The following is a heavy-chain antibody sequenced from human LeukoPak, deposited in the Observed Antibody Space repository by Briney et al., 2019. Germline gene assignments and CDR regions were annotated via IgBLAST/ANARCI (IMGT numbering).Heavy chain of an antibody. V-gene: IGHV3-21*04. CDR1: GLTFSTYR. J-gene: IGHJ3*01. CDR2: ISSSSSYI. D-gene: IGHD5-24*01. CDR3: AKDIQLST. Sequence: GGSLRLSCAASGLTFSTYRMNWVRQAPGKGLEWVSSISSSSSYIYYADSVKGRFTISRDNSKNTLSLQMNSLRVEDTAMYFCAKDIQLSTWGLGTMVTVSS.